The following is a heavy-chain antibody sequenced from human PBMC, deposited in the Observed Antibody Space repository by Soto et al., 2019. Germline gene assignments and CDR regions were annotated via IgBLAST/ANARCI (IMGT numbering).Heavy chain of an antibody. CDR2: ISYDGSNK. Sequence: QVQLVESGGGVVQPGRSLRLSCAASGFTFSSYAMHWVRQAPGKGLEWVAVISYDGSNKYYADSVKGRFTISRDNSKSTLYLQMNSLRAEDTAVYYCARAGCDGGSCYTLVGLRYGMDVWGQGTTVTVSS. V-gene: IGHV3-30-3*01. CDR1: GFTFSSYA. J-gene: IGHJ6*02. D-gene: IGHD2-15*01. CDR3: ARAGCDGGSCYTLVGLRYGMDV.